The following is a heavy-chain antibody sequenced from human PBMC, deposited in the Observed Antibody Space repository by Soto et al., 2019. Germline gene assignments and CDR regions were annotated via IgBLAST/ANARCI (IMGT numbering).Heavy chain of an antibody. J-gene: IGHJ3*02. CDR2: IYHSGNT. CDR1: GGSISRDTYY. D-gene: IGHD1-26*01. V-gene: IGHV4-39*01. Sequence: SETLCLTCTVSGGSISRDTYYWAWIRQPPGKGLEWIGSIYHSGNTYYNPSLKSRVTISVDTSKNQCSLRLSSVTAADTAVYYCARGVIIVGTTGNAFDIWGQGIMVTVSS. CDR3: ARGVIIVGTTGNAFDI.